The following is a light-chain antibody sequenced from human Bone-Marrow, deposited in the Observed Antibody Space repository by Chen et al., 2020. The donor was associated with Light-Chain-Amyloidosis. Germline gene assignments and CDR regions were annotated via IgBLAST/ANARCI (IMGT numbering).Light chain of an antibody. CDR3: QSADSSGTYEVI. CDR1: DLPTKY. Sequence: SYELTQPPSVSVSAGQTPRITCSGDDLPTKYAHWYQQKPGQAPVLVIHRDTERPSGISERFSGSSSGTTATLTISGVQAEDEADYHCQSADSSGTYEVIFGGGTKLTV. V-gene: IGLV3-25*03. J-gene: IGLJ2*01. CDR2: RDT.